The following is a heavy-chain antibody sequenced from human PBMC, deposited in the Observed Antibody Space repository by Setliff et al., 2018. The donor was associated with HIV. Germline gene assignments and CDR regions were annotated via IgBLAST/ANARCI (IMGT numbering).Heavy chain of an antibody. CDR3: VSRQLGGVDF. CDR1: GGTFSSYA. D-gene: IGHD2-8*02. CDR2: MNPNTGDT. J-gene: IGHJ4*02. Sequence: GASVKVSCKASGGTFSSYAISWVRQAPGQGLDWMGWMNPNTGDTGFAQRFQDRFIMTSDTATNTAFLELKSLTSDDTAVYYCVSRQLGGVDFWGQGTLVTV. V-gene: IGHV1-8*02.